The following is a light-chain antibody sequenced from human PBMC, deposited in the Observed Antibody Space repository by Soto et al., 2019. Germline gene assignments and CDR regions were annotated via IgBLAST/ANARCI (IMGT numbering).Light chain of an antibody. Sequence: QSALTQPRSVSGSLGQSVTISCTGTSSDVGGYNYVSWYQQHPGKAPKLMIYDVSKRPSGVPDRFSGSKSGNTASLTISGLQAEDEADYYCCSYAGSYTGVFGTGTKLTVL. CDR1: SSDVGGYNY. CDR2: DVS. V-gene: IGLV2-11*01. J-gene: IGLJ1*01. CDR3: CSYAGSYTGV.